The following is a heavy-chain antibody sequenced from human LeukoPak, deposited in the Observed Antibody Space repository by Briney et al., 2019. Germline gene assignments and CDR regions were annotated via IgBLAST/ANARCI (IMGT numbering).Heavy chain of an antibody. J-gene: IGHJ4*02. V-gene: IGHV4-39*01. CDR1: GGSISSSSYY. CDR2: IYYSGST. Sequence: PSQTLSLTCTVSGGSISSSSYYWGWIRQPPGKGLEWIGSIYYSGSTYYNPSLKSRVTISVDTSKNQFSLKLSSVTAADTAVYYCASMRGGYSYGLGEYFDYWGQGTLVTVSS. D-gene: IGHD5-18*01. CDR3: ASMRGGYSYGLGEYFDY.